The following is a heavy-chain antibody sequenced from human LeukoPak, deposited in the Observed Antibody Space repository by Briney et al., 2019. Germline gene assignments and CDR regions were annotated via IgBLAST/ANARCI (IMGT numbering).Heavy chain of an antibody. J-gene: IGHJ4*02. D-gene: IGHD6-19*01. CDR2: INYNGDTK. Sequence: PGGSLRLSCAASGFTFSIYTMNWVRQAPGKGLEWVSIINYNGDTKYYADSVQGRFTISRDNSKNTVYLQMNSLRAEDTAIYYCAKDGHCPALCTTQIAVAGYNDNWGQGTLVTASS. CDR1: GFTFSIYT. CDR3: AKDGHCPALCTTQIAVAGYNDN. V-gene: IGHV3-23*01.